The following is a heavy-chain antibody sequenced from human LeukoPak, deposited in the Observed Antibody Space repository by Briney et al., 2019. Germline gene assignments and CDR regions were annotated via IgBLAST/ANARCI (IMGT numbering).Heavy chain of an antibody. CDR3: ARDRYLNWFDP. CDR2: ISYSGST. Sequence: PSETLPLTCTVSGGSITSYYWSWIRQPPGKGLEWIGYISYSGSTNYNPSLKSRVTISVDTSKNQFSLKLSSLTAADTAVYYCARDRYLNWFDPWGQGTPVTVSS. D-gene: IGHD1-14*01. J-gene: IGHJ5*02. CDR1: GGSITSYY. V-gene: IGHV4-59*01.